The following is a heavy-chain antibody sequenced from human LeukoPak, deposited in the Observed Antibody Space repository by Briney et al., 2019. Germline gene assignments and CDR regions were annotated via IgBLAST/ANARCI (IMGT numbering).Heavy chain of an antibody. CDR3: ARDLYRIVVVPHYFDY. J-gene: IGHJ4*02. D-gene: IGHD3-22*01. CDR1: GFTFSSFG. CDR2: ISGSGGST. V-gene: IGHV3-23*01. Sequence: GGSLRLSCTASGFTFSSFGMSWVRQAPGKGLEWVSAISGSGGSTYYADSVKGRFTISRDNSKNTLYLQMNSLRAEDTAVYYCARDLYRIVVVPHYFDYWGQGTLVTVSS.